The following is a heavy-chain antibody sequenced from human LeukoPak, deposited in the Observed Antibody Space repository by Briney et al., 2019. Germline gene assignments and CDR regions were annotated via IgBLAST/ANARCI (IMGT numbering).Heavy chain of an antibody. CDR1: GFTFSSYS. V-gene: IGHV3-21*01. CDR3: ARDPDDAGYFDY. J-gene: IGHJ4*02. Sequence: GGSLRLSCAASGFTFSSYSMNWVRQAPGQGLEWVSSISSSSSYIYYADSVKGRFTISRDNAKNSLYPQMNSLRAEDTAVYYCARDPDDAGYFDYWGQGTLVTVSS. CDR2: ISSSSSYI. D-gene: IGHD1-1*01.